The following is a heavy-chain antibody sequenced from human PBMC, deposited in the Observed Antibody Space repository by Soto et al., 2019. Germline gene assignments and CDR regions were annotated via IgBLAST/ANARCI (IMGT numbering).Heavy chain of an antibody. Sequence: PSETLSLTCTVSGGSISSESYFWSWTRQPPGKGLEWIGYIHYNGDTNSNPSLKGRVTISLDHSRNQFSLRLNSVTAADTAVYFCASSKYDVVAGSVWFDPWGQGTLVTVSS. V-gene: IGHV4-61*05. D-gene: IGHD2-21*01. J-gene: IGHJ5*02. CDR1: GGSISSESYF. CDR3: ASSKYDVVAGSVWFDP. CDR2: IHYNGDT.